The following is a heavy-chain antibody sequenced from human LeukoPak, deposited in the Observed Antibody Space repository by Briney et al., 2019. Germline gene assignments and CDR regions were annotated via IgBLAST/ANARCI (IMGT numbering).Heavy chain of an antibody. CDR1: GGSISSSNW. J-gene: IGHJ4*02. CDR3: AREGDDILTGYYNPSFDY. D-gene: IGHD3-9*01. V-gene: IGHV4-4*02. CDR2: IYHSGST. Sequence: SGTLSLTCAVSGGSISSSNWWSWVRQPPGKGLEWIGEIYHSGSTNYNPSLKSRVTISVDTSKNQFSLKLSSVTAADTAVYYCAREGDDILTGYYNPSFDYWGQGTLVTVSS.